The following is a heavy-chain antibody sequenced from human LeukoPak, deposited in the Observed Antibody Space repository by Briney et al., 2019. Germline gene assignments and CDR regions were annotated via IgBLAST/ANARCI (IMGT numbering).Heavy chain of an antibody. Sequence: SGPALVKPTQTVTLTCYFSGFSLDTAAMSVSWIRQPPGKAPEWLARIDWDGDKFYSTSLKTRLTISKDTSKNQVVLTLTNTDHEDTGTYYCAQTHRRDGELATFHFDHWGQGTLVTVSS. J-gene: IGHJ4*02. CDR2: IDWDGDK. V-gene: IGHV2-70*17. CDR1: GFSLDTAAMS. D-gene: IGHD5-24*01. CDR3: AQTHRRDGELATFHFDH.